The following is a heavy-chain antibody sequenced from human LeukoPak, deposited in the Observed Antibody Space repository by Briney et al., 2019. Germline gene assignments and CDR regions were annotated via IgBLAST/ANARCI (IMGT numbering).Heavy chain of an antibody. CDR3: ARGLFVVVPAAIVSDFDY. V-gene: IGHV3-33*01. Sequence: GRSLRLSCAAPGFIFSNYGMHWVRQAPGKGLEWVAVIWYDGSNKYYADSVKGRFTISRDNSKNTLYLRMNSLRAEDTAVYYCARGLFVVVPAAIVSDFDYWGQGALVTVSS. CDR2: IWYDGSNK. CDR1: GFIFSNYG. J-gene: IGHJ4*02. D-gene: IGHD2-2*01.